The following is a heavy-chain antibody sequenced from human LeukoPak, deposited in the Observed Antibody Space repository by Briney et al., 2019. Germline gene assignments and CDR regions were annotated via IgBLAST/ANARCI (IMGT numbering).Heavy chain of an antibody. D-gene: IGHD6-13*01. CDR3: ARGQGYSSIEAEY. CDR2: INPNSGGT. Sequence: GASVKVSCKASGYTFTGYYMHWVRQAPGQGLEWMGWINPNSGGTNYAQKFQGRVTMTRDTSISTAYMELSRLRSDDTAVYYCARGQGYSSIEAEYWGQGTLVTVSS. J-gene: IGHJ4*02. CDR1: GYTFTGYY. V-gene: IGHV1-2*02.